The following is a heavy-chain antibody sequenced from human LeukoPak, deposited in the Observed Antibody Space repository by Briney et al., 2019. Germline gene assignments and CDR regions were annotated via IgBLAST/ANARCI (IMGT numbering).Heavy chain of an antibody. CDR3: ARRLLRGQTYFGMDV. D-gene: IGHD3-10*01. V-gene: IGHV4-59*08. J-gene: IGHJ6*02. CDR2: IYYDGST. CDR1: SGSIGDYY. Sequence: SETLSLTCSVSSGSIGDYYWSWIRQSPDKGLQWIGYIYYDGSTNYNPSLESRVTIPVDTPKNQFSLKVRSVTAADTAVYYCARRLLRGQTYFGMDVWGQGTTVTVSS.